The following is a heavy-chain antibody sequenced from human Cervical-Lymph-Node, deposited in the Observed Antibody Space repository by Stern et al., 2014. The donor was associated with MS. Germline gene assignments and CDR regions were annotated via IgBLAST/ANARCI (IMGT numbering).Heavy chain of an antibody. CDR2: ISSSSSTI. CDR3: ARDRSGWTEDGLDM. Sequence: EVQLVESGGGLVQSGGSLRLSCAASGFTFSSHSMNWVRQAPGKGLQWVSYISSSSSTIYYEDSVKGRFTISRDNAKNSLYLQMNTLRDEDTAVYYCARDRSGWTEDGLDMWGQGTMVIVSS. J-gene: IGHJ3*02. CDR1: GFTFSSHS. V-gene: IGHV3-48*02. D-gene: IGHD1-26*01.